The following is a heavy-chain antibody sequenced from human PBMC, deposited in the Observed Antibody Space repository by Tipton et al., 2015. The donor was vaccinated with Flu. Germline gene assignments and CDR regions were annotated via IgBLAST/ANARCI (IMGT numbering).Heavy chain of an antibody. J-gene: IGHJ6*02. V-gene: IGHV3-13*01. CDR3: ARAYSSSWPYYYCYGMDV. Sequence: SLRLSCAASGFTFSSYDMHWVRQATGKGLEWVPAIGTAGDTYYPGSVKGRFTISRENVKNSLYLQMNSLRAGDTAVYYCARAYSSSWPYYYCYGMDVWGQGTTGTVSS. D-gene: IGHD6-13*01. CDR1: GFTFSSYD. CDR2: IGTAGDT.